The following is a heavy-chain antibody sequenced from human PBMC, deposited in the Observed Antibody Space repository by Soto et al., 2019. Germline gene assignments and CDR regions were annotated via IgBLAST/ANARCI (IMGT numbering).Heavy chain of an antibody. D-gene: IGHD6-19*01. CDR2: INHSGST. CDR1: GGSFSGYY. Sequence: SETLSLTCAVYGGSFSGYYWSWIRQPPGKGLEWIGEINHSGSTNYNPSLKSRVTISVDTSKNQFSLKLSSVTAADTAVYYCARESGWFRAFDIWGQGTMVTVSS. V-gene: IGHV4-34*01. J-gene: IGHJ3*02. CDR3: ARESGWFRAFDI.